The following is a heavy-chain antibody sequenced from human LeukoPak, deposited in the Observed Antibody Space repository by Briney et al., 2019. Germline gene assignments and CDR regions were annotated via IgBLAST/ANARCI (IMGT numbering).Heavy chain of an antibody. CDR2: ISSSSSYI. Sequence: GGSLRLSCAAPGFTFSSYSMNWVRRAPGKALEWASSISSSSSYIYYADSVKGRFTISRDNAKNSLYLQMNSLRAEDTAVYYCARGDNRIDYWGQGTVVTVSS. CDR3: ARGDNRIDY. D-gene: IGHD1-1*01. J-gene: IGHJ4*02. CDR1: GFTFSSYS. V-gene: IGHV3-21*01.